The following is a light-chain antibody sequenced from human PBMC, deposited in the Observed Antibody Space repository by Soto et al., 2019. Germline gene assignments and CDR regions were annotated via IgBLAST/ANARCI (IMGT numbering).Light chain of an antibody. CDR3: CSHAGTVV. CDR2: EGS. Sequence: QSALTQPASVSGSPGQSITISCTGTSSDVGSYNLVSWYQQHPGKAPKLMIYEGSKRPSGVSNRFSGSTSGNAASLTNSGLQAEDDAAYYCCSHAGTVVFGGGTKLTVL. V-gene: IGLV2-23*01. J-gene: IGLJ2*01. CDR1: SSDVGSYNL.